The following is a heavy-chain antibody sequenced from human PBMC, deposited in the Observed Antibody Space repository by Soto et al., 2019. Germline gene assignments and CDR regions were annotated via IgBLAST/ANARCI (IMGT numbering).Heavy chain of an antibody. CDR2: ISSSSSTI. J-gene: IGHJ6*02. D-gene: IGHD2-2*01. Sequence: GGSMRVACAACGFTFSSYSINWVRQDPGKGLEWVSYISSSSSTIYYADSVKGRFTISRDNAKNSLYLQMNSLRHEDTAVYYCARGRRRGQYPRLGYYGMDVWGQGTTVTVSS. CDR3: ARGRRRGQYPRLGYYGMDV. V-gene: IGHV3-48*02. CDR1: GFTFSSYS.